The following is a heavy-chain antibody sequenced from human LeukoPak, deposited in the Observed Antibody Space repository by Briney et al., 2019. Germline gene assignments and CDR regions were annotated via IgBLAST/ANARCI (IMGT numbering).Heavy chain of an antibody. CDR1: GYSFTSYW. CDR3: ARHLIEGSSWYNDY. D-gene: IGHD6-13*01. J-gene: IGHJ4*02. V-gene: IGHV5-51*01. CDR2: IDPGDSDT. Sequence: GESLKISCKGSGYSFTSYWSGWVRQMPGKGLEWMGIIDPGDSDTRYSPSFQGQVTISADKSISTARLQWSSLKASDTAMYYCARHLIEGSSWYNDYWGQGTLVTVSS.